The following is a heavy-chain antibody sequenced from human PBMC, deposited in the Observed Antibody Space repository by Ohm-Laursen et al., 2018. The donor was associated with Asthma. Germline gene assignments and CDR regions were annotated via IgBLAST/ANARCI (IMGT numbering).Heavy chain of an antibody. CDR1: GFSLSDYF. CDR3: ARGNLEGLQ. V-gene: IGHV3-74*01. J-gene: IGHJ4*02. Sequence: GSLRLSCTASGFSLSDYFLHWVRHGPGEGLVWISHLFPDGRRTNYADSVKGRFTIPRDDAQNTVYLQMNSLRVDDTAVYYCARGNLEGLQWGQGTLVTVSS. D-gene: IGHD5-24*01. CDR2: LFPDGRRT.